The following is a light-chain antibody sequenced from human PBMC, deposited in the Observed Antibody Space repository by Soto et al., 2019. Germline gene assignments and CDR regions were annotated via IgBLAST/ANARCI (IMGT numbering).Light chain of an antibody. CDR1: RSNIGTNY. J-gene: IGLJ2*01. CDR2: DNN. V-gene: IGLV1-51*01. Sequence: QSVLTQPPSVSAAPGQRVVISCSGSRSNIGTNYVSWYQQLPGKAPQLLIYDNNKRPSGIPDRFSGSKSGTSAALGITGLQTGDEADYYCATWDSSLSGGGVFGGGTKLTVL. CDR3: ATWDSSLSGGGV.